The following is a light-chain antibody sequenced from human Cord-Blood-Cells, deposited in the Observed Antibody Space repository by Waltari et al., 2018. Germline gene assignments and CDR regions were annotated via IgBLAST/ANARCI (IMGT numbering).Light chain of an antibody. CDR1: SSDVGGYNY. CDR3: SSYAGSNNLV. V-gene: IGLV2-8*01. CDR2: EVS. J-gene: IGLJ2*01. Sequence: QSALTQPPSASGSPGQSVTISCTGTSSDVGGYNYVSWYQQHPGKAPKLMIYEVSKRPSGVPYRFSGSKSCNTASLTVSGLQAEDEADYYCSSYAGSNNLVFGGGTKLTVL.